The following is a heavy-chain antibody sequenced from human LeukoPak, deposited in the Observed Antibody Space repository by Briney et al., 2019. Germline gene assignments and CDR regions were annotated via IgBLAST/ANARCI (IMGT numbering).Heavy chain of an antibody. D-gene: IGHD7-27*01. CDR3: ARDFARTGDYHHFDY. V-gene: IGHV3-21*01. CDR1: GFTFAAYS. J-gene: IGHJ4*02. CDR2: VIVPTGSM. Sequence: GGSLRLSCAASGFTFAAYSMNWVRQAPGKGLEWASSVIVPTGSMYYGDSVKGRFTISRDNAMNSLYLQMSSLRAEDTAVYYCARDFARTGDYHHFDYWGQGTLVIVSS.